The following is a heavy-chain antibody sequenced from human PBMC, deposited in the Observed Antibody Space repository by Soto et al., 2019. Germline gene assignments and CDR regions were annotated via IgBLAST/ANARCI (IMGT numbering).Heavy chain of an antibody. CDR2: IYLNGGS. CDR1: GGSLGRRDW. J-gene: IGHJ4*02. CDR3: VKNGEYSLHY. Sequence: SETLSLTCAVSGGSLGRRDWWSWVRQPPGKGLEWIGQIYLNGGSTYDPSLKTRVAISVDTSKNLLSLELRSVTTADTAVYYCVKNGEYSLHYWGQGALVTVSS. D-gene: IGHD4-17*01. V-gene: IGHV4-4*02.